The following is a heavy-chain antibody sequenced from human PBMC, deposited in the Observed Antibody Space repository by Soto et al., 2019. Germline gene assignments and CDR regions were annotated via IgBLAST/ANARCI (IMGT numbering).Heavy chain of an antibody. CDR1: GFTFSSYA. CDR2: ISGSGGST. CDR3: AKDGILRYFDWYLGPKFDY. V-gene: IGHV3-23*01. D-gene: IGHD3-9*01. Sequence: PGGSLRLSCAASGFTFSSYAMSWVRQAPGKGLEWVSAISGSGGSTYYADSVKGRFTISRDNSKNTLYLQMNSLRAEDTAVYYCAKDGILRYFDWYLGPKFDYWGQGTLVTVSS. J-gene: IGHJ4*02.